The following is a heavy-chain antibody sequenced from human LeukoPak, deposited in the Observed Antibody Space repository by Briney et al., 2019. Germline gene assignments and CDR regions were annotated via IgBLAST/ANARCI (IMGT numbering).Heavy chain of an antibody. CDR3: ARQGIAVAGIEY. CDR1: GVSISSSSYY. CDR2: IYYSGST. D-gene: IGHD6-19*01. V-gene: IGHV4-39*01. Sequence: SETLSLTCTVSGVSISSSSYYWGWIRQPPGKGLEWIGSIYYSGSTYYNPSLKSRVTISVDTSKNQFSLKLSSVTAADTAVYYCARQGIAVAGIEYWGQGTLVTVSS. J-gene: IGHJ4*02.